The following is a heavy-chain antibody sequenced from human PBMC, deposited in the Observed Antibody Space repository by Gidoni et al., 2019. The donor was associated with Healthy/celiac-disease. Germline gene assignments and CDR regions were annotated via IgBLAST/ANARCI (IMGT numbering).Heavy chain of an antibody. J-gene: IGHJ4*02. V-gene: IGHV3-23*01. CDR2: ISGSGGST. CDR3: AKDGRVYGILRYYYFDY. CDR1: GFTFSSYA. Sequence: EVQLLESGGGLVQPGGSLRLSCTASGFTFSSYAMSWVRQAPGKGLEWVSAISGSGGSTYYADSVKGRFTISRDNSKNTLYLQMNSLRAEDTAVYYCAKDGRVYGILRYYYFDYWGQGTLVTVSS. D-gene: IGHD2-8*01.